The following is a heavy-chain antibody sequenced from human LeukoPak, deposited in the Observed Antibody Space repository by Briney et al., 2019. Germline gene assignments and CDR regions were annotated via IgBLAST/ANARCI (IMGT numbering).Heavy chain of an antibody. V-gene: IGHV1-2*02. Sequence: ASVKVSCKASGYTFNDYYMHWVRQAPGQGLEWMGWLNPSNGGTNYAQRFQGRVTMTRDTSITTAYMELSRLTSDDTAVYYCAGNGIGSGYDHWGQGTLATVSS. D-gene: IGHD3-10*01. CDR1: GYTFNDYY. CDR3: AGNGIGSGYDH. J-gene: IGHJ4*02. CDR2: LNPSNGGT.